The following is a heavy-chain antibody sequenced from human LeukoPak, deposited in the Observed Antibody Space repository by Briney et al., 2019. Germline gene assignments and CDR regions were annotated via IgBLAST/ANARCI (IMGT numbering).Heavy chain of an antibody. Sequence: GGSLTLSCAASGFTVSSYYMSWVRQAPGKGLEWVSVIYSGGSTYYADSVKGRFTISRDNSKSTLYLQMNSLRAEDTAVYYCARDRGCGDCYPPANDAFDIWGQGTMVTVSS. J-gene: IGHJ3*02. CDR1: GFTVSSYY. V-gene: IGHV3-66*01. CDR3: ARDRGCGDCYPPANDAFDI. CDR2: IYSGGST. D-gene: IGHD2-21*02.